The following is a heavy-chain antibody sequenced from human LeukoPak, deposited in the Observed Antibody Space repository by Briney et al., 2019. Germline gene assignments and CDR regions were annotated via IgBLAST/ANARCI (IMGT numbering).Heavy chain of an antibody. CDR3: ARVDNSGSYLDY. CDR1: DYSISSSYF. CDR2: IYHTGST. D-gene: IGHD3-10*01. Sequence: NTSETLSLTCTVSDYSISSSYFWGWIRQPPGTGLEWIGNIYHTGSTYYNPSLKSRVTISVDTSKNQFSLKLSSVTAADTAVYYCARVDNSGSYLDYWGQGTLVTVSS. V-gene: IGHV4-38-2*02. J-gene: IGHJ4*02.